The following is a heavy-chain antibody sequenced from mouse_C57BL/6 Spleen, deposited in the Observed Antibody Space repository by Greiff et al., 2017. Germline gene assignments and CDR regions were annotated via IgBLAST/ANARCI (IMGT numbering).Heavy chain of an antibody. J-gene: IGHJ1*03. D-gene: IGHD1-1*01. Sequence: EVQLQESGPELVKPGASVKMSCKASGYTFTDYNMHWVKQSHGKSLEWIGYINPNNGGTSYNQKFKGKATLTVNKSSSTAYMELRSLTSEDSAVYYCAREDYYGSSRGYFDVWGTGTTVTVSS. CDR1: GYTFTDYN. V-gene: IGHV1-22*01. CDR3: AREDYYGSSRGYFDV. CDR2: INPNNGGT.